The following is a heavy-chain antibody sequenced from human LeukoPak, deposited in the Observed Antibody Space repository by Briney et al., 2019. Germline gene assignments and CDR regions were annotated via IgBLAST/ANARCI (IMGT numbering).Heavy chain of an antibody. V-gene: IGHV3-23*01. D-gene: IGHD3-22*01. CDR3: ASGPEVNRGYHSGY. J-gene: IGHJ4*02. CDR2: ITGDDDTT. Sequence: GGCLRLSCAVSGFTLSYAAMTWVRQPPGKGLGWDSTITGDDDTTYYADSVQGRFTISRDYSTDTVHMQMNSLKTEDTAIYYCASGPEVNRGYHSGYSGQVTLVTVSS. CDR1: GFTLSYAA.